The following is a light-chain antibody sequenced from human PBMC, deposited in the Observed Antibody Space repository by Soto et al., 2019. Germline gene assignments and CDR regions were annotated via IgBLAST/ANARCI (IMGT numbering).Light chain of an antibody. J-gene: IGLJ3*02. CDR3: CSYAGSYVWV. CDR1: TSDVGSYNY. V-gene: IGLV2-11*01. CDR2: DVR. Sequence: QSVLTQPRSVSGSPGQSVSISCTGTTSDVGSYNYVSWYQQHPGKAPRLMIYDVRKRPSGVPDRFPGSKSGNTASLTISGLRAEDEADYYCCSYAGSYVWVFGGGTKVTVL.